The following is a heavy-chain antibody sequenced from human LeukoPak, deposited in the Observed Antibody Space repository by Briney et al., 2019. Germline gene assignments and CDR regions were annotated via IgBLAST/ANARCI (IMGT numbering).Heavy chain of an antibody. D-gene: IGHD3-3*01. CDR1: GFTFSSYS. J-gene: IGHJ4*02. V-gene: IGHV3-21*04. CDR2: ISSSSSYI. Sequence: GGSLRLSCAATGFTFSSYSMNWVRQAPGKGLEWVSSISSSSSYIYYADSVKGRFTISRDNAKNSLYLQMNSLRNEDMAFYFCAKGYTFHGVAHDSGYFDYWGQGTLVTVSS. CDR3: AKGYTFHGVAHDSGYFDY.